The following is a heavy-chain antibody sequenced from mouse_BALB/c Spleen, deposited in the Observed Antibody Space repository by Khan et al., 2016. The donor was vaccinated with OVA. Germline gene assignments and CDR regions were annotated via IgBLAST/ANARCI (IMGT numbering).Heavy chain of an antibody. Sequence: EVELVESGGGLVKPGGSLKLSCAASGFTFSTYAMSWVRQTPEKRLEWVAIISSDGDYTYYSDNVTGRFTISRDNAKHTLFLQMSSLRSEDTAMYYCARSPYSNFAYWGQGTLVTVSA. J-gene: IGHJ3*01. CDR2: ISSDGDYT. V-gene: IGHV5-9-3*01. D-gene: IGHD2-5*01. CDR3: ARSPYSNFAY. CDR1: GFTFSTYA.